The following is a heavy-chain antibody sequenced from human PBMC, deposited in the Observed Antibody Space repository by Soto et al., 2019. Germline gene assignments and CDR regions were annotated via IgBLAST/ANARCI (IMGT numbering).Heavy chain of an antibody. V-gene: IGHV4-30-2*01. Sequence: QVQLKESGSGLVKPAQTLSLTCAVSGGSITSGGFSWSWLRQPPGKGLEWVGYFHHTGNTDYPPSLGSPVTISLDRSRNLFSLNLTSVTAADTATYYCAKECGGNCLDAFDDWGPGTPVIVSS. CDR1: GGSITSGGFS. J-gene: IGHJ3*01. CDR3: AKECGGNCLDAFDD. D-gene: IGHD2-21*02. CDR2: FHHTGNT.